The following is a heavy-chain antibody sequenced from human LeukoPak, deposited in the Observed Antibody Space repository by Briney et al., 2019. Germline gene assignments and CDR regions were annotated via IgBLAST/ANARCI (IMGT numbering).Heavy chain of an antibody. J-gene: IGHJ6*03. CDR2: IIPIFGTA. Sequence: SVKVSCKASGYTFTSYGISWVRQAPGQGLEWMGGIIPIFGTANYAQKFQGRVTITADESTSTAYMELSSLRSEDTAVYYCARGRYYGSGSYYFRYYYYMDVWGKGTTVTISS. V-gene: IGHV1-69*13. CDR1: GYTFTSYG. D-gene: IGHD3-10*01. CDR3: ARGRYYGSGSYYFRYYYYMDV.